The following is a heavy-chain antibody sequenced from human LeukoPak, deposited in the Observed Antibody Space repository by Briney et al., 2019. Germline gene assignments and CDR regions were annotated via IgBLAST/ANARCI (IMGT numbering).Heavy chain of an antibody. V-gene: IGHV4-34*01. CDR3: ANIAVAAHY. D-gene: IGHD6-19*01. CDR2: INHSGST. CDR1: GGSFSGYY. J-gene: IGHJ4*02. Sequence: SETLSLTCAVYGGSFSGYYWSWIRQPPGKGLEWIGEINHSGSTNYNPSLKSRVTISVDTSKNQFSLKLSSVTAADTAVYYCANIAVAAHYWGQGTLVTVSS.